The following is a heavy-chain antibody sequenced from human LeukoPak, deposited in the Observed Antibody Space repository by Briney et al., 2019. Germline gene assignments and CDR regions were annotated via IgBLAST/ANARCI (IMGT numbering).Heavy chain of an antibody. CDR3: ATNRFRSGSYVY. J-gene: IGHJ4*02. CDR2: FDPEDGET. CDR1: GYTLTELS. V-gene: IGHV1-24*01. Sequence: ASLKVSCKVSGYTLTELSMHWVRQAPGKGLEWMGGFDPEDGETIYAQKFQGRVTMTEDTSTDTAYMELSSLRSEDTAVYYCATNRFRSGSYVYWGQGTLVTVSS. D-gene: IGHD1-26*01.